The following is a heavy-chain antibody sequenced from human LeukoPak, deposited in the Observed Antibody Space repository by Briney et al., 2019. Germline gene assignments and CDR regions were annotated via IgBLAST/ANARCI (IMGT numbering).Heavy chain of an antibody. CDR1: GFTFSSYA. Sequence: GGSLRLSCAASGFTFSSYAMSWVRQAPGKGLEWVSAISGNGGSTYYAGSVKGRFTIARDNSKNTLYLQMNGLRAEDTAVYYCAKDRLYSSSSYSNGVDVWGQGTTVTVSS. V-gene: IGHV3-23*01. J-gene: IGHJ6*02. CDR2: ISGNGGST. CDR3: AKDRLYSSSSYSNGVDV. D-gene: IGHD6-13*01.